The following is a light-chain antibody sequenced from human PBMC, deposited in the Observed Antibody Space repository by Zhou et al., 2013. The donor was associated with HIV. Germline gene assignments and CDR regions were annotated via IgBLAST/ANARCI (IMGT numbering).Light chain of an antibody. CDR3: QKYNTAPWT. CDR2: AAS. J-gene: IGKJ1*01. V-gene: IGKV1-27*01. Sequence: DIQMTQSPSSLSASVGDRVTITCRASQGISNLKPGKPPKVLIYAASTLQSGVPSRFSGSGSGTDFTLTISSLQPEDVATYYCQKYNTAPWTFGQGTKVE. CDR1: QGISN.